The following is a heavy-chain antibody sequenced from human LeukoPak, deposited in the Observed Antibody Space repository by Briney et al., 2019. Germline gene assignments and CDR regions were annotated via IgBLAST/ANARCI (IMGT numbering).Heavy chain of an antibody. J-gene: IGHJ4*02. CDR3: ARDWRPVAFSTPADDY. CDR2: IYYSGST. D-gene: IGHD3/OR15-3a*01. V-gene: IGHV4-59*12. CDR1: GGSFSSYY. Sequence: SETLSLTCTVSGGSFSSYYWSWIRQPPGKGLEWIGYIYYSGSTNYNPSLKSRVTISVDTSKNQFSLKLSSVTAADTAVYYCARDWRPVAFSTPADDYWGQGTLVTVSS.